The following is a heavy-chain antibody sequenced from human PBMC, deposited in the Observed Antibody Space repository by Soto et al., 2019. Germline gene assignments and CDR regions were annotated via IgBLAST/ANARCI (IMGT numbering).Heavy chain of an antibody. J-gene: IGHJ4*02. CDR2: INHSRST. V-gene: IGHV4-59*12. D-gene: IGHD3-10*01. Sequence: PSETLSLTCTVSGGSISSYYWSWIRQPPGKGLEWIGDINHSRSTNYNPSLKSRVTISVDTSKNQFSLKLSSVTAADTAVYYCARGDYYFGAGSYRYYHFDYWGQGTLVTVS. CDR1: GGSISSYY. CDR3: ARGDYYFGAGSYRYYHFDY.